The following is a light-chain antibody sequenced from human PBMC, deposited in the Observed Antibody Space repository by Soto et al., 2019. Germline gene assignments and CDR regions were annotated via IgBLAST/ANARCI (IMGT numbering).Light chain of an antibody. CDR3: QQYGTSPKT. J-gene: IGKJ1*01. CDR2: GAS. V-gene: IGKV3-20*01. CDR1: QSVSRNY. Sequence: EIVLTQSPGTVSLSPGERATLSCRASQSVSRNYLAWYQQKPGQAPRLLIYGASTRATGIPDRFSGSGSATDFPLTISRLEPEEFAVYYCQQYGTSPKTFGQGAKVEIK.